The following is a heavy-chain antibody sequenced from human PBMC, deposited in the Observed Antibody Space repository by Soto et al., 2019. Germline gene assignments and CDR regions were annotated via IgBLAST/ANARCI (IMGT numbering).Heavy chain of an antibody. CDR1: GYTFTSYG. D-gene: IGHD3-22*01. V-gene: IGHV1-18*01. CDR2: ISAYNGNT. CDR3: ARDEIKSYYYDSSGSY. J-gene: IGHJ4*02. Sequence: APVKVSCKASGYTFTSYGISRVRQAPGQGLEWMGWISAYNGNTNYAQKLQGRVTMTTDTSTSTAYMELRSLRSDDTAVYYCARDEIKSYYYDSSGSYWGQGTLVTVSS.